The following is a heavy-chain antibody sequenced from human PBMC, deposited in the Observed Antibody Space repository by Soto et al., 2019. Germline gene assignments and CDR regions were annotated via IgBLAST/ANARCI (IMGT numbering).Heavy chain of an antibody. CDR3: ARGTYQPLIHGWFDP. J-gene: IGHJ5*02. D-gene: IGHD2-2*01. Sequence: SSETLSLTCAVYGGSFSGYYWSWIRQPPGKGLEWIGEINHSGSTNYNPSLKSRVTISVDASKDQFSLKLSSVTAADTAVYYCARGTYQPLIHGWFDPWGQGTLVTVSS. V-gene: IGHV4-34*01. CDR1: GGSFSGYY. CDR2: INHSGST.